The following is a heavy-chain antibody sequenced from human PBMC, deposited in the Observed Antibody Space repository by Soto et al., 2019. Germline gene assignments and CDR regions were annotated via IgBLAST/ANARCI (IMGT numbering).Heavy chain of an antibody. CDR1: GFTFSNAW. J-gene: IGHJ4*02. V-gene: IGHV3-15*07. CDR3: TTSILEWLLYECFSGY. D-gene: IGHD3-3*01. CDR2: IKSKTDGGTT. Sequence: GGSLRLSCAASGFTFSNAWMNWVRQAPGKGLEWVGRIKSKTDGGTTDYAAPVKGRFTISRDDSKNTLYLQMNSLKTEDTAVYYCTTSILEWLLYECFSGYWGQGTLVTVSS.